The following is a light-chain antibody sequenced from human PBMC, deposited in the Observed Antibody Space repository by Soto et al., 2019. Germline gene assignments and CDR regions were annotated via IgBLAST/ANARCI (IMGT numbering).Light chain of an antibody. CDR3: SSYAGSSNV. CDR1: SGDIGGYNY. J-gene: IGLJ1*01. V-gene: IGLV2-14*01. CDR2: EVT. Sequence: QSALTQPASVSGSPGQSITISCTGTSGDIGGYNYVSWYQQHPGKAPKLLISEVTNRPSGVSNRFSGSKSGNTASLTISGLQAEDEADYYCSSYAGSSNVFGTGTKVTVL.